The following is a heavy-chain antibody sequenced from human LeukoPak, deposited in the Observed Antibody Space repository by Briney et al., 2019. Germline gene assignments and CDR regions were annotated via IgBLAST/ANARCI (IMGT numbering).Heavy chain of an antibody. Sequence: PSETLSLTCTVSGGSISSSSYYWGWIRQPPGKGLEWIGSIYYSGSTYYNPSLKSRVTIFVDTSKNQFSLKLSSVTAADTAVYYCARHVEVVVTAIPAYYYYYGMDVWGQGTTVTVSS. D-gene: IGHD2-21*02. V-gene: IGHV4-39*01. CDR2: IYYSGST. CDR1: GGSISSSSYY. CDR3: ARHVEVVVTAIPAYYYYYGMDV. J-gene: IGHJ6*02.